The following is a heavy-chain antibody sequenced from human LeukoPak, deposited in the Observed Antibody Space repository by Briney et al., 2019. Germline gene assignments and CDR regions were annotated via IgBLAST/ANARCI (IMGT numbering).Heavy chain of an antibody. D-gene: IGHD4-17*01. CDR3: ARCRGFFDYGVYFDY. CDR1: GFTFSSYA. V-gene: IGHV3-23*01. J-gene: IGHJ4*02. CDR2: ISGSGSST. Sequence: GGSLRLSRAASGFTFSSYAMSWVRQAPGKGLEWVSAISGSGSSTYYADSVKGRFTISRDNSKNTLYLQMNSLRAEDTAVYYCARCRGFFDYGVYFDYWGQGTLVTVSS.